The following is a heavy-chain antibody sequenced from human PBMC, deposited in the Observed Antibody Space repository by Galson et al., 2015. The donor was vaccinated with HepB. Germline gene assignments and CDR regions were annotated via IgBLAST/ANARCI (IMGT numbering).Heavy chain of an antibody. CDR1: GFSLSTSGVG. J-gene: IGHJ4*02. V-gene: IGHV2-5*02. CDR2: IYWDDDK. CDR3: AHSTLSSVHRYFDY. D-gene: IGHD1-1*01. Sequence: PALVKPTQTLTLTCTFSGFSLSTSGVGVGWIRQPPGKALEWLALIYWDDDKRYSPSLKSRLTITKDTSKNQVVLTMTNMDPVDTATYYCAHSTLSSVHRYFDYWGQGTLVTVSS.